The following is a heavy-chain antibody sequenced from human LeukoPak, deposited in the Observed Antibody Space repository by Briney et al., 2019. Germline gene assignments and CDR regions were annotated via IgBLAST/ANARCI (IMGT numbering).Heavy chain of an antibody. CDR2: IYGGGTT. CDR1: GFTVSSNY. J-gene: IGHJ4*02. D-gene: IGHD1-1*01. CDR3: ARANSWNRFDY. V-gene: IGHV3-53*01. Sequence: GGSLRLSCAASGFTVSSNYMSWVRQAPGKGLEWVSTIYGGGTTYYADSVKGRFTISRDNSKNTLHLQMNSLRAEDTAAYYCARANSWNRFDYWGQGTLVTVSS.